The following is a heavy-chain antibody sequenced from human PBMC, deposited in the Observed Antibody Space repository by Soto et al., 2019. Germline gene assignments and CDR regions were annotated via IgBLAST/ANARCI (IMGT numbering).Heavy chain of an antibody. CDR3: AMRGDYGAFDY. J-gene: IGHJ4*02. CDR1: GDSFSSDDYN. D-gene: IGHD4-17*01. Sequence: QVQLQESGPGLVKPSQTLSLTCTVSGDSFSSDDYNWCWIRQPPGKGLEWIGYIYYSGYTNPNPPLKGLLTMSVDTSKTQFSLKLSSVTAADTAVDYCAMRGDYGAFDYWGQGTMVTVS. CDR2: IYYSGYT. V-gene: IGHV4-30-4*01.